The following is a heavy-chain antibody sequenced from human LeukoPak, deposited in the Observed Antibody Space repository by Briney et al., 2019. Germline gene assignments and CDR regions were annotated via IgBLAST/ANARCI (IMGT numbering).Heavy chain of an antibody. Sequence: GGSLRLSCAASGFTFSSYAMHWVRQAPGKGLEWVAVISYDGSNKYYADSVKGRFTISRDNSKNALYQQMNSLRAEDTAVYYCARGMEWELLSRWGQGTLVTVSS. CDR3: ARGMEWELLSR. CDR1: GFTFSSYA. CDR2: ISYDGSNK. D-gene: IGHD1-26*01. J-gene: IGHJ4*02. V-gene: IGHV3-30-3*01.